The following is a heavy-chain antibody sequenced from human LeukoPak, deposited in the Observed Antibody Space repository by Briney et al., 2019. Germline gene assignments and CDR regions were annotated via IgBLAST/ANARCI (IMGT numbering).Heavy chain of an antibody. D-gene: IGHD3-22*01. CDR3: ARGSAYYWNFDL. CDR2: IHYSEST. Sequence: PSQTLSLTCTVSGGSIRSGGDYWSWIRQHPGNGLEWIGYIHYSESTYYNPSLRSRVTISVDTSKNQFSLKLNSVTAADTAVYYCARGSAYYWNFDLWGRGTLVTVSS. J-gene: IGHJ2*01. CDR1: GGSIRSGGDY. V-gene: IGHV4-31*03.